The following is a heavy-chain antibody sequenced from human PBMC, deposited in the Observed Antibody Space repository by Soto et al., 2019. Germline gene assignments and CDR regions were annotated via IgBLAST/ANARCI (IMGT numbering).Heavy chain of an antibody. V-gene: IGHV3-53*01. J-gene: IGHJ6*02. Sequence: GGSLRLSCVASGLPVAGSYMAWVRQAPGKGPEWASVIYNDGTTYYSQSVEGRFTISRDTSKNTLYLQMDRLRDQATAVYYCVRPLPSGQTHARDVWGQGTTVTVSS. CDR3: VRPLPSGQTHARDV. CDR2: IYNDGTT. D-gene: IGHD3-10*01. CDR1: GLPVAGSY.